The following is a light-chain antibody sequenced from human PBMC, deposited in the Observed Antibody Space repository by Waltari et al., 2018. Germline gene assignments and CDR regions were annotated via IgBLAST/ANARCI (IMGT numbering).Light chain of an antibody. CDR1: QSVSKY. CDR2: AAS. V-gene: IGKV3-20*01. CDR3: QNHERLPAT. J-gene: IGKJ1*01. Sequence: EVVLTQSPGTLSLSPGDRATLYCRASQSVSKYLAWYQQRPGQAPRLLIYAASTRATGIPDRFSGSGSGTDFSLTISRLEPEDFAVYYCQNHERLPATFGQGTKVEIK.